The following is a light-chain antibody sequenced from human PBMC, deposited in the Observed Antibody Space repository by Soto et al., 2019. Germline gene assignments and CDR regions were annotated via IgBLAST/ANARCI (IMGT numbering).Light chain of an antibody. Sequence: EIELTQSPCTLSSSVGERVTLTCRASQSISSWLAWYQQKPGRAPNLLIYAASSLHSGVPSRFSGSGSGTDFTLTISSLQPDDFATYYCQQYNTYSSLTFGGGTKVDIK. J-gene: IGKJ4*01. CDR3: QQYNTYSSLT. CDR2: AAS. CDR1: QSISSW. V-gene: IGKV1-5*01.